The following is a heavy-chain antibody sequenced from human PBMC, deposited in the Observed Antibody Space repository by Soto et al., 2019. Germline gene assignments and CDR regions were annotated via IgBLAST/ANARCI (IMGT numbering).Heavy chain of an antibody. CDR1: GFSLSTSGMR. Sequence: SGPTLVNPTQTLTLTCTFSGFSLSTSGMRVSWIRQPPGKALEWLARIDWDDDKFYSTSLKTRLTISKDTSKNQVVLTMTNMDPVDTATYYCARDPRYCGGDCYLEYWGQGTLVSVS. V-gene: IGHV2-70*04. J-gene: IGHJ4*02. CDR3: ARDPRYCGGDCYLEY. D-gene: IGHD2-21*02. CDR2: IDWDDDK.